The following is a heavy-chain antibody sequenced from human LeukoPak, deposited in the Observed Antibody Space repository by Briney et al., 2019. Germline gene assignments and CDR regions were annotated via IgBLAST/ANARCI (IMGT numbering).Heavy chain of an antibody. Sequence: GGSLRLSCAASGFSIMNSAMNWVRQAPGKGLEWVSAINGTAIDTDYADSVKGRFTISRDFSKNTLYLQMNSLRAEDTAVYYCARDRVPYSLSEYFQHWGQGTLVTVSS. D-gene: IGHD6-13*01. CDR2: INGTAIDT. CDR1: GFSIMNSA. V-gene: IGHV3-23*01. J-gene: IGHJ1*01. CDR3: ARDRVPYSLSEYFQH.